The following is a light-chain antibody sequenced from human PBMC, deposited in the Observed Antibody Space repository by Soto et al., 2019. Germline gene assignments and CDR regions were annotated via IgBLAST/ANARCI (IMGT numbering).Light chain of an antibody. CDR2: DAS. V-gene: IGKV3-15*01. CDR3: QQYNNWPPFN. Sequence: EIVLAQCPASVSFSAVDVSTLYYRSSQSVSSYLAWYQQKPGQAPRLLIYDASTRATGIPARFSGSASGTQFTLTISSLQSQAFAVYHCQQYNNWPPFNFRQGTRLEIK. J-gene: IGKJ5*01. CDR1: QSVSSY.